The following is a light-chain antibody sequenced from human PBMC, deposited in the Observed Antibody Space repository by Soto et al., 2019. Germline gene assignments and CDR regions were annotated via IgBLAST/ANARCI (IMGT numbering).Light chain of an antibody. V-gene: IGKV1-8*01. CDR3: QHYYSSPPT. CDR2: GAS. Sequence: AIRMTQFPSSFSASIGDRVTITCRASHDITSSFAWYQHIQGRAPKLLISGASNLQFGVPSRFSGSGSGTDFTLTISSLQSEDFATYYCQHYYSSPPTFGQGTRVEMK. CDR1: HDITSS. J-gene: IGKJ1*01.